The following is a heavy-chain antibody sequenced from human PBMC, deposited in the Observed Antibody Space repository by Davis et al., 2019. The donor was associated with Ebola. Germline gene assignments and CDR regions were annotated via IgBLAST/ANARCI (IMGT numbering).Heavy chain of an antibody. Sequence: SGPTLVTPTQTLTLTCTFSGFSLSTSGMRVSWIRQPPGKALEWLARIDWDDDKFYSTSLKTRLTISKDTSKNQVVLTMTNMDPVDTATYYCARMGYYYDSSGYYIPGGYFDYWGQGTLVTVSS. V-gene: IGHV2-70*04. CDR2: IDWDDDK. CDR1: GFSLSTSGMR. CDR3: ARMGYYYDSSGYYIPGGYFDY. J-gene: IGHJ4*02. D-gene: IGHD3-22*01.